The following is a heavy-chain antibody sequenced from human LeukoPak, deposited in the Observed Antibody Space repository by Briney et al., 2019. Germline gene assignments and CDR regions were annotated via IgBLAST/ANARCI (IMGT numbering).Heavy chain of an antibody. Sequence: GGSLRLSCAASGFTFDDYAMHWVRQAPGKGLEWVSGISWNSGSIGYADSVKGRFTISRDNAKNSLYLQMNSLRAEDTALYYCAKVPGSSIAARGGYMDVWGKGTTVTVSS. CDR2: ISWNSGSI. J-gene: IGHJ6*03. CDR3: AKVPGSSIAARGGYMDV. V-gene: IGHV3-9*01. CDR1: GFTFDDYA. D-gene: IGHD6-6*01.